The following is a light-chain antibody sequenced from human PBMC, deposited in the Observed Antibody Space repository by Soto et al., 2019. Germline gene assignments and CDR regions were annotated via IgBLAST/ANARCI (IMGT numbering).Light chain of an antibody. J-gene: IGKJ4*01. Sequence: EIVLTQSPGTLSLSPGERATLSCRASQSVSSSYLAWHQQKPGPAPRLLIYGASSRATGIPDRFSGSGSGTDFTLTISRLEPEYFATYYCQQSYATPYTFGGGTKVDIK. CDR1: QSVSSSY. CDR2: GAS. V-gene: IGKV3-20*01. CDR3: QQSYATPYT.